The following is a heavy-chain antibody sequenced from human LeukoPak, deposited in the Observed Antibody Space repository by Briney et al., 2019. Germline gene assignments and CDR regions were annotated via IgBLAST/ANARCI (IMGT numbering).Heavy chain of an antibody. J-gene: IGHJ2*01. CDR1: GGSISRYY. CDR3: ARDVADSSGYYYTLGWYFDL. V-gene: IGHV4-4*07. CDR2: IYASGST. D-gene: IGHD3-22*01. Sequence: PSETLSLTCTVSGGSISRYYWSWIRQPAGKGLEWIGRIYASGSTYYNPSLKSRVTISVDTSKNQFSLKLSSVTAADTAVYYCARDVADSSGYYYTLGWYFDLWGRGTLVTVSS.